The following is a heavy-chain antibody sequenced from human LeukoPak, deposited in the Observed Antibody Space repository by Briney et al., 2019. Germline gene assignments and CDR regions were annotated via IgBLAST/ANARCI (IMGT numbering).Heavy chain of an antibody. Sequence: GGSLRLSYAASGFTFSTYAMSWVRQAPGKGLEWVSAISGSGDNTYYIDSVKGRFTISRDNSKNTLYLQMNSLRAEDTAVYYCAKERDSKGYFDYWGQGTLVTVSS. V-gene: IGHV3-23*01. CDR2: ISGSGDNT. CDR1: GFTFSTYA. CDR3: AKERDSKGYFDY. D-gene: IGHD2-15*01. J-gene: IGHJ4*02.